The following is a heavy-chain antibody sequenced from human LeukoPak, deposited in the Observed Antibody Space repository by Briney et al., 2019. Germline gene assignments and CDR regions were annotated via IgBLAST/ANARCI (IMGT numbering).Heavy chain of an antibody. CDR3: ARVGDDSSGWYWNYYYGMDV. J-gene: IGHJ6*02. V-gene: IGHV4-59*01. Sequence: PSETLSLTCTVSGGSISSYYWSWIRQPPGKGLEWIGYIYYSWSTNYNPSLKSRVTISVDTSKNQFSLKLSSVTAADTAVYYCARVGDDSSGWYWNYYYGMDVWGQGTTVTVSS. D-gene: IGHD6-19*01. CDR2: IYYSWST. CDR1: GGSISSYY.